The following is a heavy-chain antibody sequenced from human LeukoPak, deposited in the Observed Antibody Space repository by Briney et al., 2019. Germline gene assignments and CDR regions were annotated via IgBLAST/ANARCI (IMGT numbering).Heavy chain of an antibody. CDR1: GFTFSSYS. Sequence: GGSLRLSCAASGFTFSSYSMNWVRQAPGKGLEWVSSINSSSGYIYYADSVKGRFTISRDNAKNSLYLQMNSLRAEDTAVYYCARDLDSSTWYSGFDYWGQGTMVTVSS. D-gene: IGHD6-13*01. CDR2: INSSSGYI. V-gene: IGHV3-21*01. J-gene: IGHJ4*02. CDR3: ARDLDSSTWYSGFDY.